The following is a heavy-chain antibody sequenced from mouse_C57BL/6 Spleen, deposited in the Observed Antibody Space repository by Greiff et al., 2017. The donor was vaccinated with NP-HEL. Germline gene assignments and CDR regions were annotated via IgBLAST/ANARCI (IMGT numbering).Heavy chain of an antibody. CDR2: INPGSGGT. D-gene: IGHD1-1*01. J-gene: IGHJ2*01. Sequence: VQLQQSGAELVRPGTSVKVSCKASGYAFTNYLIEWVKQRPGQGLEWIGVINPGSGGTNYNEKFKGKATLTADKSSSTAYMQLSSLTSEDSAVYFCARFYYYGSRDYWGQGTTLTVSS. V-gene: IGHV1-54*01. CDR1: GYAFTNYL. CDR3: ARFYYYGSRDY.